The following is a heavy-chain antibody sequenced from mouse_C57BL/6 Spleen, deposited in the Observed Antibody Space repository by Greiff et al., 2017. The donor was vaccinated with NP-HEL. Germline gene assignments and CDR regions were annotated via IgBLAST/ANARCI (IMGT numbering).Heavy chain of an antibody. J-gene: IGHJ1*03. Sequence: EVQLEESGGDLVKPGGSLKLSCAASGFTFSSYGMSWVRQTPDKRLEWVATISSGGSYTYYPDSVKGRFTISRDNAKNTLYLQMSSLTSEDTAMYYCAGREYYYGYDDWDFDDWGKGTTVTVSS. V-gene: IGHV5-6*02. D-gene: IGHD2-2*01. CDR1: GFTFSSYG. CDR2: ISSGGSYT. CDR3: AGREYYYGYDDWDFDD.